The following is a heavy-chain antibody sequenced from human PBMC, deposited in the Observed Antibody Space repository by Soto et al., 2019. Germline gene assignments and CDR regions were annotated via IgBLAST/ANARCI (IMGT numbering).Heavy chain of an antibody. D-gene: IGHD5-12*01. CDR2: IYPGDSDT. CDR1: GYSFTSYW. V-gene: IGHV5-51*01. Sequence: PGESLKISCKGSGYSFTSYWIGWVRQMPGKGLERMGIIYPGDSDTRYSPSFQGQVTISADKSISTAYLQWSSLKASDTAMYYCARQNGYDRPPDYYYGMDVCGQGTTVPVSS. J-gene: IGHJ6*02. CDR3: ARQNGYDRPPDYYYGMDV.